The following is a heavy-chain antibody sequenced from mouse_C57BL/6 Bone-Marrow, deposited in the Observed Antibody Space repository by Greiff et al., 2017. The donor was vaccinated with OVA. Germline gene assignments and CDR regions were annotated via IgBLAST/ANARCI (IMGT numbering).Heavy chain of an antibody. Sequence: QVQLKQPGAELVKPGASVKLSCKASVYTFTSYWMQWVKQRPGQGLEWIGEIDPSDSYTNYNQKFKGKATLTVDTSSSTAYMPLSSLTSEDSAVYYCASAVFAYWGQGTLVTVSA. CDR1: VYTFTSYW. V-gene: IGHV1-50*01. CDR2: IDPSDSYT. J-gene: IGHJ3*01. CDR3: ASAVFAY.